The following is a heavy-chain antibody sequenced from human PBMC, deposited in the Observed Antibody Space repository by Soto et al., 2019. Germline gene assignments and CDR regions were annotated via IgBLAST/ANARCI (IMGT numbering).Heavy chain of an antibody. Sequence: ASVKVSCKASGYTFTNYGISWVRQAPGQGLEWMGWINAGNGNTKYSQKFQGRVTITRDTSASTAYMELSSLRSEDTAVYYCARDRGTAYYFDYWGQGTLVTVSS. V-gene: IGHV1-3*01. CDR2: INAGNGNT. CDR3: ARDRGTAYYFDY. J-gene: IGHJ4*02. D-gene: IGHD5-18*01. CDR1: GYTFTNYG.